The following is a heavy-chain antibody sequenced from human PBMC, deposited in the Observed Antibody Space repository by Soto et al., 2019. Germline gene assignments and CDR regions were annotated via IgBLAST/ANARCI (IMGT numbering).Heavy chain of an antibody. CDR2: IYYSGST. J-gene: IGHJ6*02. CDR3: ARHTAGSLAHFGMDV. V-gene: IGHV4-39*01. CDR1: GGSISSSYYY. D-gene: IGHD3-10*01. Sequence: QVQLQESGPGLVKPSETLSLPCTVSGGSISSSYYYWGWIRQPPGKGLEWIGSIYYSGSTYYNPSLKRRVTMSGDTSKNQFSLNLNSVTAADTAVYYCARHTAGSLAHFGMDVWGQGTTVTVSS.